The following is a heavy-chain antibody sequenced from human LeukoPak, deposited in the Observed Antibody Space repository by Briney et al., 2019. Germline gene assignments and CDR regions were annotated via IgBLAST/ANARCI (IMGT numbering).Heavy chain of an antibody. D-gene: IGHD6-13*01. CDR3: ARERAAAGKYYFDY. CDR2: ISYDGSNK. CDR1: GFTFSSYG. Sequence: PGGSLRLSCAASGFTFSSYGMHWVRQAPGKGLEWVAVISYDGSNKYYADSVKGRFTISRDNSKNTLYLQMNSLRAEDTAVYYCARERAAAGKYYFDYWGQGTLVTVSS. J-gene: IGHJ4*02. V-gene: IGHV3-30*19.